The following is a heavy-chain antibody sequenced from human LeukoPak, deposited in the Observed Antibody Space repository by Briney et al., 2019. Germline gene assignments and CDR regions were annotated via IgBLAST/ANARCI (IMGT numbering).Heavy chain of an antibody. D-gene: IGHD4-17*01. Sequence: GGSLRLSCVASGFTFSSYAMSWVRQAPGKGLEWVSSISGSGGSTYSADSVKGRFTISRDNSKNTLYLQMNSLRAEDTAIYYCAKASGDYNGRGVGFDYWGQGTLVTVSS. CDR1: GFTFSSYA. CDR2: ISGSGGST. CDR3: AKASGDYNGRGVGFDY. V-gene: IGHV3-23*01. J-gene: IGHJ4*02.